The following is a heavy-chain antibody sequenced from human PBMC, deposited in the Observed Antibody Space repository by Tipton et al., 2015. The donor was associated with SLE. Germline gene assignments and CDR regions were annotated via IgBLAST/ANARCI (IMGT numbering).Heavy chain of an antibody. V-gene: IGHV3-21*01. CDR1: GFDFNTYS. D-gene: IGHD3-22*01. CDR3: ARHSSPLYCYDTSGYYVDAFDI. Sequence: SLRLSCAASGFDFNTYSMHWVRQAPGKGLVWVSSISSTSSYIYYADSVKGRFTISRDNAKNSLYLQMNSLGAEDTAVYFCARHSSPLYCYDTSGYYVDAFDIWGQGTMVTVSS. CDR2: ISSTSSYI. J-gene: IGHJ3*02.